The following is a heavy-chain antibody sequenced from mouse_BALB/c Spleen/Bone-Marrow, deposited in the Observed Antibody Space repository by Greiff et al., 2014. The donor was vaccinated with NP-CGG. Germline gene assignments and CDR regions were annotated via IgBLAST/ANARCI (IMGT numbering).Heavy chain of an antibody. V-gene: IGHV14-3*02. D-gene: IGHD1-1*01. Sequence: VHVKQSGAELVKPGASVKLSCTASGFNIKDTFMHWVKQRPEQGLEWIGRIDPANGITKYDPKFQGKATMTADTSSNTAYLQLSSLTSEDTAVYYCAAYYYGRGGFAYWGQGTLVTVSA. CDR2: IDPANGIT. CDR3: AAYYYGRGGFAY. J-gene: IGHJ3*01. CDR1: GFNIKDTF.